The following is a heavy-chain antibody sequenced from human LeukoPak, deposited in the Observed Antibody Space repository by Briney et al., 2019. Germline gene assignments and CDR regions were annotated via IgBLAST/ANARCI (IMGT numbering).Heavy chain of an antibody. V-gene: IGHV1-18*01. CDR1: GYTFTSYG. D-gene: IGHD3-22*01. Sequence: ASVKVSCKASGYTFTSYGISWVRQAPGQGLEWMGWISAYNGNTNYAQKLQGRVTMTTDTSTSTAYMELRSLRSDDTAVYYCARDTPTGSSGYYYAAGNFDHWGQGTLVTVSS. CDR2: ISAYNGNT. CDR3: ARDTPTGSSGYYYAAGNFDH. J-gene: IGHJ4*02.